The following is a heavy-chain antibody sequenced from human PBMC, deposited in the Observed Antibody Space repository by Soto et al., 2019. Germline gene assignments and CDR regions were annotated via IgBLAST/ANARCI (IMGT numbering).Heavy chain of an antibody. CDR2: ISYDGSNQ. J-gene: IGHJ4*02. CDR1: GFTFDTYA. CDR3: TRGLLTYYFDY. Sequence: GGSLRLSCAASGFTFDTYAMHWVRQAPGKGLEWVAVISYDGSNQFYAGSVKGRFTVSRDNSKNTLYLQMNSLRNDDTAVYYCTRGLLTYYFDYWGQGALVTVSS. V-gene: IGHV3-30-3*01.